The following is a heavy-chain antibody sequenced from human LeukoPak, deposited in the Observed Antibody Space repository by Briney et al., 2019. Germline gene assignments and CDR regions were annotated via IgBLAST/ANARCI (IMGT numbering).Heavy chain of an antibody. CDR2: IYYNGHT. CDR3: ARAGGYYDFWSGLFDY. V-gene: IGHV4-59*12. CDR1: GGSIGTYY. Sequence: PSETLSLTCTVSGGSIGTYYWSWIRQPPGKGLEWTGYIYYNGHTDYNPSLRSRVTISVHTSKNQFSLKLSSVTAADTAVYYCARAGGYYDFWSGLFDYRGQGTLVTVSS. D-gene: IGHD3-3*01. J-gene: IGHJ4*02.